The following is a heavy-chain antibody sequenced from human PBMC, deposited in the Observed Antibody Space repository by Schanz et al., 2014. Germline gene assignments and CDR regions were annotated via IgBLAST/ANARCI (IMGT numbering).Heavy chain of an antibody. V-gene: IGHV1-8*01. CDR2: MNPNSGTT. J-gene: IGHJ4*02. Sequence: QVQLVQSGAEVKKPGASVKVSCKASGYTLTNFDINWVRQAPGQGLEWMGWMNPNSGTTGYAQKFQGRVTMTRMTSTSTAYMELRRLRSHDTAVYYWARKRRPPIWSGYPYFLDFGGQGTLVTVSS. CDR1: GYTLTNFD. CDR3: ARKRRPPIWSGYPYFLDF. D-gene: IGHD3-3*01.